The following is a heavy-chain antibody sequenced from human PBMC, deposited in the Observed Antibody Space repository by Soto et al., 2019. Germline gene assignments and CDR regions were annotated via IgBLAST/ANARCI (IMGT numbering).Heavy chain of an antibody. CDR1: DGSISSGGDH. CDR2: IYNSGST. J-gene: IGHJ4*02. Sequence: SETLSLTCTVPDGSISSGGDHWSWIRKHPGKGLEWIGYIYNSGSTYYNTSLKSRVTISVDTSKNQFSLKLSSVTAADTAVYYCARLRVVVVAAPHFDYWGQGTLVTVS. CDR3: ARLRVVVVAAPHFDY. D-gene: IGHD2-15*01. V-gene: IGHV4-31*03.